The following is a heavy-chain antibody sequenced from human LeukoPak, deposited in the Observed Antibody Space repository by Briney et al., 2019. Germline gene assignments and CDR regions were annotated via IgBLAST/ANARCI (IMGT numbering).Heavy chain of an antibody. Sequence: SETLSLTCTVSGGSISGYYWSWIRQPAGKGLEWIGRFYSGGSTAYNPSLESRVTVSGDTSKYQFSLRLNFVTAADTAVYYCARGLGVTARTDDVFDIWGQGTMVTVSS. V-gene: IGHV4-4*07. J-gene: IGHJ3*02. D-gene: IGHD2-21*02. CDR3: ARGLGVTARTDDVFDI. CDR1: GGSISGYY. CDR2: FYSGGST.